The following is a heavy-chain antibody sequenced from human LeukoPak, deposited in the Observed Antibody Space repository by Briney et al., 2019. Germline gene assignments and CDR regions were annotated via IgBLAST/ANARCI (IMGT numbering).Heavy chain of an antibody. V-gene: IGHV3-23*01. J-gene: IGHJ6*02. D-gene: IGHD6-19*01. CDR3: ARAFGSYSSGWYYYYGMDV. CDR1: GFTFSTYA. CDR2: INVGGDKT. Sequence: GGSLRLSCAASGFTFSTYAMSWVRQAPGKGLEWVSAINVGGDKTYYADSVRGRFTISRDNSKNTLFLQMNSLRAGDTAVYYCARAFGSYSSGWYYYYGMDVWGQGTTVTVSS.